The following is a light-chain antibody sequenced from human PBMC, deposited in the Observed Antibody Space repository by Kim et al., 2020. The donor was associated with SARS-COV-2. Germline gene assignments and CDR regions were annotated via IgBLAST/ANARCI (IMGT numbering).Light chain of an antibody. J-gene: IGKJ1*01. CDR2: GAS. Sequence: EIVMTQSPATLSVSPGERATLSCRASQSVSSYLAWYQHKPGQAPRLLIYGASTRATGIPARFSGSGSGTEFTLTISSLQSEDFAVYYCQEYDNWPRTFGQGTKVDIK. CDR1: QSVSSY. V-gene: IGKV3-15*01. CDR3: QEYDNWPRT.